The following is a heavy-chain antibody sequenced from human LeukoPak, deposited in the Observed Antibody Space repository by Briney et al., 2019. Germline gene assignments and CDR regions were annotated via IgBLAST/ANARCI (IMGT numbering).Heavy chain of an antibody. J-gene: IGHJ4*02. Sequence: SETLSPTCTVSGDFITAYYWSWIRQPPGKGLEWIGYVYYSGGTEYNPSLRSRVTISLERSKHQFSLKLTSVTAADTAVYYCASNTGTVFDYWGQGALVTVSS. CDR3: ASNTGTVFDY. D-gene: IGHD7-27*01. CDR1: GDFITAYY. V-gene: IGHV4-59*01. CDR2: VYYSGGT.